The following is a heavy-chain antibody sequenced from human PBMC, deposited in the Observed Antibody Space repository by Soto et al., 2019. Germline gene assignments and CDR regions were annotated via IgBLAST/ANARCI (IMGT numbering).Heavy chain of an antibody. CDR3: ASRITMVRGVSEYFQH. V-gene: IGHV4-31*03. CDR2: IYYSGST. CDR1: GGSISSGGYY. Sequence: SETLSLTCTVSGGSISSGGYYWSWIRQHPGKGLEWIGYIYYSGSTYYNPSLKSRVTISVDTSKNQFSLKLSSVTATDTAVYYCASRITMVRGVSEYFQHWGQGTLVTVSS. J-gene: IGHJ1*01. D-gene: IGHD3-10*01.